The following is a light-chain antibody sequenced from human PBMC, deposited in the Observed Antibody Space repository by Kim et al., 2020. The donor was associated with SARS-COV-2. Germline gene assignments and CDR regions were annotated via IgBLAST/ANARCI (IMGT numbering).Light chain of an antibody. CDR3: NSRDSNDNVV. J-gene: IGLJ2*01. V-gene: IGLV3-19*01. CDR1: SLRSYY. Sequence: VAVGQTVRITCQGDSLRSYYATWYQQKPGQAPILVIYGNNNRPSGIPDRFSGSSSGNTASLTITGTQAGDEADYYCNSRDSNDNVVFGGGTQLTVL. CDR2: GNN.